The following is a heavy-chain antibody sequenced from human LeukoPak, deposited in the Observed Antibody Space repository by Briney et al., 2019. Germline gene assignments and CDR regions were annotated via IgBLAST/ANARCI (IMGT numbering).Heavy chain of an antibody. CDR2: ISHTAST. D-gene: IGHD3-22*01. Sequence: SETLSLTCTVSGGSMSHHWSWIRQSPGKGLEWIGYISHTASTNYNPSLKSRVTLSIDTSKSQLSFQLTSVTAADTAVYYCARQGSSGYRGLDYWGQGTLVTVSS. V-gene: IGHV4-59*11. CDR1: GGSMSHH. CDR3: ARQGSSGYRGLDY. J-gene: IGHJ4*02.